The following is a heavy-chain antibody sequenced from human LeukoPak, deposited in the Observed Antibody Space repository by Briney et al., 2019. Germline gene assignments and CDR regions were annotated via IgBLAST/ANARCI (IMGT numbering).Heavy chain of an antibody. Sequence: ISGSGGSTYYADSVKGRFTISRDNSKNTLYLQMNSLRAEDTAVYYCAKDYRYFDWLLPAYWGQGTLVTVSS. CDR3: AKDYRYFDWLLPAY. V-gene: IGHV3-23*01. CDR2: ISGSGGST. D-gene: IGHD3-9*01. J-gene: IGHJ4*02.